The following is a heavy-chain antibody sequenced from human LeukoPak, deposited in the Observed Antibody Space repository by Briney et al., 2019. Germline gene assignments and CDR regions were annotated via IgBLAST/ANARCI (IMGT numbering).Heavy chain of an antibody. CDR3: ARGTSTAYFQLYFAS. V-gene: IGHV3-11*01. D-gene: IGHD3-9*01. Sequence: GGSLRLSCAASGFTFSDYYMSWIRQAPGKGLEWVSYISFSGSTIYYADSVKGRFTISRDDSKNTLYLQMNSLRGEDTAVYYCARGTSTAYFQLYFASWGQGTLVTVSS. J-gene: IGHJ4*02. CDR2: ISFSGSTI. CDR1: GFTFSDYY.